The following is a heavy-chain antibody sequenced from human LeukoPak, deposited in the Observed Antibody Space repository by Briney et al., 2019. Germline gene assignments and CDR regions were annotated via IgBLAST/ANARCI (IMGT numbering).Heavy chain of an antibody. CDR1: GFTVNSNY. CDR3: AKDYYDSSGFDAFDI. Sequence: GGSLRLSCAASGFTVNSNYVIWVRQAPGKGLEWVSAISGSGGSTYYADSVKGRFTISRDNSKNTLYLQMNSLRAEDTAVYYCAKDYYDSSGFDAFDIWGQGTMVTVSS. D-gene: IGHD3-22*01. V-gene: IGHV3-23*01. CDR2: ISGSGGST. J-gene: IGHJ3*02.